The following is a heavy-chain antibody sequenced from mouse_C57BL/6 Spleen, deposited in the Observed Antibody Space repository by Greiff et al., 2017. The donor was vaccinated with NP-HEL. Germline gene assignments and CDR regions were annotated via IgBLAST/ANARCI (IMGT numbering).Heavy chain of an antibody. CDR2: IYPGDGDT. CDR3: ARGPGSSPWFAY. V-gene: IGHV1-82*01. CDR1: GYAFSSSW. J-gene: IGHJ3*01. D-gene: IGHD1-1*01. Sequence: QVQLQQPGPELVKPGASVKISCKASGYAFSSSWMNWVKQRPGKGLEWIGRIYPGDGDTNYNGKFKGKATLTADKSSSTAYMQLSSLTSEDSAVYFCARGPGSSPWFAYWGQGTLVTVSA.